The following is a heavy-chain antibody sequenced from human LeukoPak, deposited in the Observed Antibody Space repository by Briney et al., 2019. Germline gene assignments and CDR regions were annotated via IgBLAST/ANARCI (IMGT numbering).Heavy chain of an antibody. CDR3: ARVPLRYFDWSNYGMDV. V-gene: IGHV5-51*01. Sequence: GESLKISCKGSGYSFTSYWIGWVRQMPGKGLEWMGIIYPGDSDTRYSPSFQGQVTISADKSISTAYLQWSSLKASDTAMYYCARVPLRYFDWSNYGMDVWGQGTTVTVSS. CDR1: GYSFTSYW. CDR2: IYPGDSDT. J-gene: IGHJ6*02. D-gene: IGHD3-9*01.